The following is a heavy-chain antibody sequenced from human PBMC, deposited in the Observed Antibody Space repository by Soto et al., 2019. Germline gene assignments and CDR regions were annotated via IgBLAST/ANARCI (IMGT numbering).Heavy chain of an antibody. D-gene: IGHD3-10*01. CDR1: GYSFTNYW. V-gene: IGHV5-51*01. J-gene: IGHJ6*02. CDR2: IYPGDSDT. CDR3: AGGGVRGVITRTRDYYGMDV. Sequence: GESLKISCKGSGYSFTNYWIGWVRQMPGKGLEWMRIIYPGDSDTRYSPSFQGQVTISADNSISTAYLQWSSLKASDTAMYYCAGGGVRGVITRTRDYYGMDVWGQGTTVTVSS.